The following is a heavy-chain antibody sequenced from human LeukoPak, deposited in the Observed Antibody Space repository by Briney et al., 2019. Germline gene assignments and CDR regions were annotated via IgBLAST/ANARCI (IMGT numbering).Heavy chain of an antibody. J-gene: IGHJ4*02. CDR3: AKDLALSDIVATLLDY. V-gene: IGHV3-30*02. CDR1: GFTFSSYG. Sequence: GGSLRLSCAASGFTFSSYGMHWVRQAPGKGLEWVAFIRYDGSSKYYADSVKGRFTISRDNSKNTLYLQMNSLRAEDTAVYYCAKDLALSDIVATLLDYWGQGTLVTVSS. CDR2: IRYDGSSK. D-gene: IGHD5-12*01.